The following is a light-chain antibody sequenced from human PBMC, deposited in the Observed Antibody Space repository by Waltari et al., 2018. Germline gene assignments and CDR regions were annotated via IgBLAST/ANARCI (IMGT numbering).Light chain of an antibody. V-gene: IGKV3-20*01. CDR1: QTVTSVY. CDR3: QQYSNSVGS. CDR2: GAS. Sequence: EIVLTQSPGTLSLSPGERVTLSCRASQTVTSVYVAWYQQKLGQAPRLLFYGASNRATGIPDRFSGSGSGTDFTLTISRLEPEDFAVYYCQQYSNSVGSFGQGTKLEI. J-gene: IGKJ2*03.